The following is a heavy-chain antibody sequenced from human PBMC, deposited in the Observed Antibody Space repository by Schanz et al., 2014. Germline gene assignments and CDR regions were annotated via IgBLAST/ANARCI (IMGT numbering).Heavy chain of an antibody. Sequence: EVQLVESGGALEQPGGSLRLSCAVSGFTVNTNYMSWVRQAPGKGLEWISSMYINSGSTQYADSVKGRFIISRDSSKNTLFLQMNSLRAEDTAVYFCARDGGRDGYNLAFDVWGQGTTVTVSS. D-gene: IGHD5-12*01. V-gene: IGHV3-53*01. CDR2: MYINSGST. CDR1: GFTVNTNY. CDR3: ARDGGRDGYNLAFDV. J-gene: IGHJ6*02.